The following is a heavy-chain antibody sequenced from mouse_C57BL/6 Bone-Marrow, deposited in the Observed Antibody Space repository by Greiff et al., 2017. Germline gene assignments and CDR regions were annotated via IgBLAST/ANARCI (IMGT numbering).Heavy chain of an antibody. V-gene: IGHV14-4*01. CDR1: GFNIKDDY. Sequence: VQLQQSGAELVRPGASVKLSCTASGFNIKDDYMHWVKQRPEQGLEWIGWIDPENGDTEYASKFQGKATITADTSSNTAYLQLSSLTSEDTAVYYWTTYSIYYDYDAWFAYWGQGTLVTVSA. CDR3: TTYSIYYDYDAWFAY. D-gene: IGHD2-4*01. CDR2: IDPENGDT. J-gene: IGHJ3*01.